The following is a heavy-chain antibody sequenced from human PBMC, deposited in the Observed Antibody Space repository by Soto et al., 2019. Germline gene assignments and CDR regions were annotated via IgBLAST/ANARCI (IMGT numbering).Heavy chain of an antibody. Sequence: LVKVSCKASGGTFSSYAISWVRQAPGQGLEWMGGIIPIFGTANYAQKFQGRVTITADESTSTAYMELSSLRSEDTAVYYCARDQGIAEALFILYGMDVWGQGTTVTVSS. CDR2: IIPIFGTA. J-gene: IGHJ6*02. D-gene: IGHD6-13*01. CDR3: ARDQGIAEALFILYGMDV. CDR1: GGTFSSYA. V-gene: IGHV1-69*13.